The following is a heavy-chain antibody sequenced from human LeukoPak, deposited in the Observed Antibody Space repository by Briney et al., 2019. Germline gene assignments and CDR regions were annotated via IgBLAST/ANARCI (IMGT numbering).Heavy chain of an antibody. J-gene: IGHJ4*02. D-gene: IGHD6-19*01. CDR2: ISSGDST. CDR3: ARVAADIAVAGVGLFDY. CDR1: GFTFSTYA. Sequence: GGSLRLSCAASGFTFSTYAMSWVRQAPGKGLEWVSVISSGDSTYYADSVKGRFTISRDNSKNTLYLQMNSLRAEDTAVYYCARVAADIAVAGVGLFDYWGQGTLVTVSS. V-gene: IGHV3-66*01.